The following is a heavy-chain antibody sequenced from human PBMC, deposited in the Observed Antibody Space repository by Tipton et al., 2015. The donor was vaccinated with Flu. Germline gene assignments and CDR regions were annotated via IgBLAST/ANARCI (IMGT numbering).Heavy chain of an antibody. Sequence: TLSLTCTVSGVSISSYYWSWIRQPPGKGLEWIGCIYSSGSTYYNPSLKSRVTISLDTSKNQFSLKLSSVTAADTAVYYCAKEKDSSGSEYFQHWGQGTLVTVSS. CDR2: IYSSGST. CDR3: AKEKDSSGSEYFQH. D-gene: IGHD6-19*01. V-gene: IGHV4-59*12. CDR1: GVSISSYY. J-gene: IGHJ1*01.